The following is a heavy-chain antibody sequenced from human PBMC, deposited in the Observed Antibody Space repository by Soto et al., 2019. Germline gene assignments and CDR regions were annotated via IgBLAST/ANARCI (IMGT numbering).Heavy chain of an antibody. J-gene: IGHJ4*02. CDR3: VKDDGGSPSTPPL. CDR2: ISGSGDRT. Sequence: EVQLLESGGGLVQPGGSLRLSCAASGITISNYPMSWVRQAPGKGLDWVAGISGSGDRTYYADSAKGRFTISKDISKNSLSLQLDSLGVEDTAVYFCVKDDGGSPSTPPLWGQGTLVSVSS. CDR1: GITISNYP. V-gene: IGHV3-23*01. D-gene: IGHD4-17*01.